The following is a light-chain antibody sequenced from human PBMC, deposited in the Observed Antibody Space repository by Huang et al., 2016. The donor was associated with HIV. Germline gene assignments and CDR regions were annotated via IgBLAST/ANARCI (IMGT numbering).Light chain of an antibody. CDR3: LQVYNYPWT. CDR2: AAS. CDR1: QGIRND. Sequence: AIQMTQSPSSLSASVGDRVTITCRASQGIRNDLGWFQQKPGNASKLLIYAASSLQSGVPSRFSGSGSGTNCTLIISSLQPEDFATYYCLQVYNYPWTFGQGTKVEIK. V-gene: IGKV1-6*01. J-gene: IGKJ1*01.